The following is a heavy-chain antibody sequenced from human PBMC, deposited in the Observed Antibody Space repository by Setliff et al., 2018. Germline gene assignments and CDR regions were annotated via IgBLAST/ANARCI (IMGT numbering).Heavy chain of an antibody. J-gene: IGHJ4*02. CDR2: FHTGGST. D-gene: IGHD3-3*01. CDR3: ASSRNYNFWSGYYSPIDY. V-gene: IGHV4-61*09. Sequence: PSETLSLTCTVSGDSISSGSYYWTWIRQPAGKGLEWIGHFHTGGSTNYNRSLRSRVSISVDTSKNQFSLKLSSVTAAGTAVYYCASSRNYNFWSGYYSPIDYWGQGTLVTGS. CDR1: GDSISSGSYY.